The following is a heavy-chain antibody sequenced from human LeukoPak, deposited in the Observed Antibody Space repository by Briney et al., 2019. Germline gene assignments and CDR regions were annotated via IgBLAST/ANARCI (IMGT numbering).Heavy chain of an antibody. D-gene: IGHD3-9*01. J-gene: IGHJ4*02. CDR3: ARGRYDILTGYWVDF. V-gene: IGHV4-59*01. CDR2: IYNSGNT. Sequence: SETLSLTCTVSGGSISNYYRSWVRQPPGEGLEWVGYIYNSGNTNYNPSLKSRITISVDTSKKQFSLKLSSVTAADTAVYYCARGRYDILTGYWVDFWGQGTLVTVSS. CDR1: GGSISNYY.